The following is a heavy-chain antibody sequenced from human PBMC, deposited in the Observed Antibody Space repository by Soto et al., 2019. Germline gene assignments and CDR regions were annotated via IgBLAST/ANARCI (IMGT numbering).Heavy chain of an antibody. V-gene: IGHV3-23*01. J-gene: IGHJ6*03. CDR2: FSGSGGNT. D-gene: IGHD2-8*02. CDR1: GFTFSSYA. CDR3: AKSPGGGSGRYYYYYMDV. Sequence: GESLKISCAASGFTFSSYAMSWIRQAPGKGLEWVSVFSGSGGNTYYADSVKGRFTISRDNSKNTLYLQMNSLRVEDTAVYYCAKSPGGGSGRYYYYYMDVWGKGTTVTVSS.